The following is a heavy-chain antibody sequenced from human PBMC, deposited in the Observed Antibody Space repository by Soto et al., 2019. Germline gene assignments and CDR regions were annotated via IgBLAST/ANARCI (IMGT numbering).Heavy chain of an antibody. CDR3: ATSKYYYDSSGYSFDY. D-gene: IGHD3-22*01. Sequence: PGGSLRLSCAASGFTVSSNYMSWVRQAPGKGLEWVSVIYSGGSTYHADSVKGRFTISRDNSKNTLYLQMNSLRAEDTAVYYCATSKYYYDSSGYSFDYWGQGTLVTVSS. CDR1: GFTVSSNY. V-gene: IGHV3-53*01. CDR2: IYSGGST. J-gene: IGHJ4*02.